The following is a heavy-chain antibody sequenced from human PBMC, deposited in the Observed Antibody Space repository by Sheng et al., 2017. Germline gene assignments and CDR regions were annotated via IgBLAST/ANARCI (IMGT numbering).Heavy chain of an antibody. CDR1: GFTFSSYG. CDR2: ISGSAVST. J-gene: IGHJ4*02. V-gene: IGHV3-23*04. CDR3: ASTSSTTWYLLLDY. D-gene: IGHD6-13*01. Sequence: EVQLVESGGGLVQPGGSLRLSCAASGFTFSSYGMTWVRQVPGKGLEWVSTISGSAVSTYYADSVKGRFTISRDNSKNTLYLQMNSLRAEDTALYYCASTSSTTWYLLLDYWGQGTLVTVSS.